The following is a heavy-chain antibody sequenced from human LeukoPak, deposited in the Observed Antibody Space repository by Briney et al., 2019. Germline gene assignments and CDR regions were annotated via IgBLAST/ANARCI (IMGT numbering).Heavy chain of an antibody. CDR3: ATEIAAAGQVNWFNP. CDR1: GGSFSGYY. J-gene: IGHJ5*02. Sequence: PSETLSLTCAVYGGSFSGYYWSWIRQPPGKGLEWIGEINHSGSTNYNPSLKSRVTISVDTSKNQFSLRLSSVTAADTAVYYCATEIAAAGQVNWFNPWGQGTLVTVSS. V-gene: IGHV4-34*01. D-gene: IGHD6-13*01. CDR2: INHSGST.